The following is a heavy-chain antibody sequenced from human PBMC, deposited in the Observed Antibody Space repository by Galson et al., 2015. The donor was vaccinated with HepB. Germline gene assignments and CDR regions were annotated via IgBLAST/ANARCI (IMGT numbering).Heavy chain of an antibody. J-gene: IGHJ5*02. CDR2: INHSGST. Sequence: LVKPTQTLTLTCTFSGFSLSTSGMCVSWIRQPPGKGLEWIGEINHSGSTNYNPSLKSRVTISVDTSKNQFSLKLSSVTAADTAVYYCARGPWVYQLLRRYWFDPWGQGTLVTVSS. CDR1: GFSLSTSGM. CDR3: ARGPWVYQLLRRYWFDP. D-gene: IGHD2-2*01. V-gene: IGHV4-39*07.